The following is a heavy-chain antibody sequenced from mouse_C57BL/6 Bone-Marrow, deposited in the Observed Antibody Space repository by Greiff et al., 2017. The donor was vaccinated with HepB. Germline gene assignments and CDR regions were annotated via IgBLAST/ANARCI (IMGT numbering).Heavy chain of an antibody. V-gene: IGHV10-1*01. CDR3: VSSVARAMDY. D-gene: IGHD1-1*01. J-gene: IGHJ4*01. Sequence: DVHLVESGGGLVQPKGSLKLSCAASGFSFNTYAMNWVRQAPGKGLEWVARIRSKSNNYATDYADSVKDRFTISRDDSESMLYLQMNNLKTEDTAMYYCVSSVARAMDYWGQGTSVTVSS. CDR2: IRSKSNNYAT. CDR1: GFSFNTYA.